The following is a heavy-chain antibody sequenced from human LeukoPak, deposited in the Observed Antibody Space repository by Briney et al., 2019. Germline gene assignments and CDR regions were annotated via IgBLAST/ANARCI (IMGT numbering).Heavy chain of an antibody. CDR2: IYPSGSTIYPSGTT. CDR3: ARGTGTTNFDY. Sequence: SETLSLTCTVSGGSVSSGSYYWSWIRQPAGKGLEWIGRIYPSGSTIYPSGTTHYNPSLKSRVTISVDTSKNQFSLKVDSVTAADAAVYFCARGTGTTNFDYWGQGTLVTASS. J-gene: IGHJ4*02. CDR1: GGSVSSGSYY. D-gene: IGHD1-1*01. V-gene: IGHV4-61*02.